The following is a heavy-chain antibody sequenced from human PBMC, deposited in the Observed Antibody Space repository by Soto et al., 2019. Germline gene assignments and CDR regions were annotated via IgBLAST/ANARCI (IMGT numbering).Heavy chain of an antibody. CDR3: TRVAATATFFDS. Sequence: EVQFVESGGGLVQPGGSLRLSCAASKVTINNYWMHWVRQAPGKGLVWVSRINVDGSSISYADSVKGRFTISRERAKNTLYLQMNSLRDEDTAVYYCTRVAATATFFDSWGQGTLVTVSS. CDR1: KVTINNYW. J-gene: IGHJ4*02. CDR2: INVDGSSI. D-gene: IGHD2-15*01. V-gene: IGHV3-74*01.